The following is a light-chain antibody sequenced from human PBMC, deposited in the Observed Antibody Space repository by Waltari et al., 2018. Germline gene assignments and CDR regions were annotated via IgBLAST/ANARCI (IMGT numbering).Light chain of an antibody. Sequence: QTVVTQEPSLSVSPGGTVTLTCALSSGSVSSTSYATWYQQTPGQAPRTLVYKATSRSSGVPDRFAGSSLGNKAALTITGAQADDESDYYCSLYTGSGIWVFGGGTKLTVL. CDR3: SLYTGSGIWV. CDR2: KAT. CDR1: SGSVSSTSY. V-gene: IGLV8-61*01. J-gene: IGLJ3*02.